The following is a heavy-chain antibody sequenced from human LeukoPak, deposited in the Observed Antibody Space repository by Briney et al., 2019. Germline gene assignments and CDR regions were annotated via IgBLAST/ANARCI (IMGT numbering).Heavy chain of an antibody. CDR3: ARDAIVGATYVSED. CDR2: IYYSGST. Sequence: PSETLSLTCTVSGGSISSHYWSWLRQPPGKGLEWIGYIYYSGSTNYNPSLKSRVTISVDTSKNQFSLKLSSVTAADTAVYYCARDAIVGATYVSEDWGQGTLVTLSS. D-gene: IGHD1-26*01. J-gene: IGHJ4*02. CDR1: GGSISSHY. V-gene: IGHV4-59*11.